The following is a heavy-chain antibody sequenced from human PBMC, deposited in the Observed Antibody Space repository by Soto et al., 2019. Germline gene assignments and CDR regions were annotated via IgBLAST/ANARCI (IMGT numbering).Heavy chain of an antibody. J-gene: IGHJ5*02. D-gene: IGHD3-10*01. V-gene: IGHV1-69*06. CDR2: IIPIFGTA. CDR1: GVTFSSYA. CDR3: ARNSRDPARGDWFDP. Sequence: QVQLVQSGAEVKKPGSSVKVSCKASGVTFSSYAISWVRQAPGQGLEWMGGIIPIFGTANYAQKLQGRVTITADKSTRTAYMELSSLRSEDTAVYYCARNSRDPARGDWFDPWGQGTLVTVSS.